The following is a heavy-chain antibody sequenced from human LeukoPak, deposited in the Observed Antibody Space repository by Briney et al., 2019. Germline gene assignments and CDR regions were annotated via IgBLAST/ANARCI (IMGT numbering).Heavy chain of an antibody. Sequence: GGSLRLSCAASGFTFSSYEMNWVRQAPGKGLEWVSYISSSGSTIYYADSVKGRFTISRDNAKNSLYLQMNSLRAEDTAVYYCAEDLKHYYGSGSFEFDYWGQGTLVTVSS. CDR3: AEDLKHYYGSGSFEFDY. J-gene: IGHJ4*02. CDR2: ISSSGSTI. D-gene: IGHD3-10*01. V-gene: IGHV3-48*03. CDR1: GFTFSSYE.